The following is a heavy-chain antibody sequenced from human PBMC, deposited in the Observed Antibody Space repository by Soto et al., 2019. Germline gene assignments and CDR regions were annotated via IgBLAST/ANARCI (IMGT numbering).Heavy chain of an antibody. CDR3: ARTGQLLKPFDY. V-gene: IGHV4-34*01. CDR1: GGSFSGYY. J-gene: IGHJ4*02. D-gene: IGHD2-2*01. CDR2: INHSGST. Sequence: QVQLQQWGAGLLKPSETLSLTCAVYGGSFSGYYWSWIRQPPGKGLEWIGEINHSGSTNYNPSLKSRVTISVDKSKNQFSLKLSSVTAADTAVYYCARTGQLLKPFDYWGQGTLVTVSS.